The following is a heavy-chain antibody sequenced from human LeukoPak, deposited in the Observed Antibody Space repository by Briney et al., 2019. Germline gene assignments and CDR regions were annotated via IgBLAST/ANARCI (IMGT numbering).Heavy chain of an antibody. D-gene: IGHD4-23*01. CDR1: GFTFSSYA. J-gene: IGHJ3*02. V-gene: IGHV3-23*01. CDR2: ISGSGGST. Sequence: GGSLRLSCSASGFTFSSYAMRGVRQTPGEGLEWVSAISGSGGSTYYADSVKGRFTISRDNSKNTLYLQMNSLRAEDTAVYYCAKGGGAWDAFDIWGQGTMVTVSS. CDR3: AKGGGAWDAFDI.